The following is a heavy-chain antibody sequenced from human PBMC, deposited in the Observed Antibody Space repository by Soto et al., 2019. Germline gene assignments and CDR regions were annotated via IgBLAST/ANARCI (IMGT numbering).Heavy chain of an antibody. D-gene: IGHD3-16*01. Sequence: PGGSLRLSCTGSGFTFSSYAMHWVRLAPGKGLEWVAVVSYDGSIENYADSVRGRFTISRDNSKNTVFLQMNRLRVEDTAVYYCAKALYYYDFSIDDSWGQGTLVNVSS. V-gene: IGHV3-30*04. CDR1: GFTFSSYA. CDR2: VSYDGSIE. CDR3: AKALYYYDFSIDDS. J-gene: IGHJ5*02.